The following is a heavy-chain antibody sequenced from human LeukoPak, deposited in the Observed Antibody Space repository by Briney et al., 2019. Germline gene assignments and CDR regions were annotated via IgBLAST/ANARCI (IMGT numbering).Heavy chain of an antibody. CDR3: PTGMTRAFTL. Sequence: PGGSLRLSCAASGFTFSNGWMSGVRQAPGEGREWIGRIKSRTAGETTDYAAAVNGRFTSSRDDSKNTLYLQISSLKPDDTAVYYRPTGMTRAFTLWGQGPMVTVSS. CDR1: GFTFSNGW. V-gene: IGHV3-15*01. D-gene: IGHD2-2*01. CDR2: IKSRTAGETT. J-gene: IGHJ3*01.